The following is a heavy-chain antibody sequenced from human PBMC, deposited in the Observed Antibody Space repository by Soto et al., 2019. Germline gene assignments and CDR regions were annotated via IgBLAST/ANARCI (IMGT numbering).Heavy chain of an antibody. V-gene: IGHV1-8*01. Sequence: ASVKVSCKASGYTFTSYDIYWVRQATGQGLEWMGWMNPNTGNSGYAQKFQGRVTMTSDTSISTAHMELNSLRVDDTALYYCTRETVAGITGLDYWGPGTLVTVSS. CDR3: TRETVAGITGLDY. CDR1: GYTFTSYD. CDR2: MNPNTGNS. J-gene: IGHJ4*02. D-gene: IGHD1-20*01.